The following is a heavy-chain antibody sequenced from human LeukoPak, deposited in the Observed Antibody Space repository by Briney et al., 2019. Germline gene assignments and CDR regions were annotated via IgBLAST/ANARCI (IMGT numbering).Heavy chain of an antibody. Sequence: GESLSLSCETSGFIFSNYAMHWVRQAPGKGLEWVAIIWYDGQNKYCAESVKGRFTISRDNSKNTLYLQMNSLSDDDTAVYYCAREWGRIAVAGGPGYWGQGTLVTVSS. V-gene: IGHV3-33*01. D-gene: IGHD6-19*01. CDR3: AREWGRIAVAGGPGY. J-gene: IGHJ4*02. CDR1: GFIFSNYA. CDR2: IWYDGQNK.